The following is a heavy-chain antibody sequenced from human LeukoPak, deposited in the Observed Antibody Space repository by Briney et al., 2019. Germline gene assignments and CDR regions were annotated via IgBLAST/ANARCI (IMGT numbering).Heavy chain of an antibody. CDR1: GGSISSYY. D-gene: IGHD2-8*01. CDR3: ARVMGSHFDY. Sequence: SETLSLTCTVSGGSISSYYWSWIRQPPGKALEWIGYIYYSGTTNYNPSLKSRVTISVDTSKSQFSPRLNSVTAADTAVYYCARVMGSHFDYWGQGTLVTVSS. CDR2: IYYSGTT. V-gene: IGHV4-59*01. J-gene: IGHJ4*02.